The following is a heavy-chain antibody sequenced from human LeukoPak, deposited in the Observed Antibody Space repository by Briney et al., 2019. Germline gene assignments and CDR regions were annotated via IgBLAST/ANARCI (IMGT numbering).Heavy chain of an antibody. Sequence: SVKVSCKASGYTFTSYGISWVRQAPGQGLEWMGRIIPTLGVATYAQKLQGRVTITADRSTSTAYMELRSPRSEDTAVYYCARDMDVGFGELVDYWGQGTLVTVSS. CDR3: ARDMDVGFGELVDY. D-gene: IGHD3-10*01. CDR1: GYTFTSYG. V-gene: IGHV1-69*04. J-gene: IGHJ4*02. CDR2: IIPTLGVA.